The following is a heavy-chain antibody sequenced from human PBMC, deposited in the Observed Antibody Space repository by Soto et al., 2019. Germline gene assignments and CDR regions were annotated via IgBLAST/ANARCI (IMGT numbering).Heavy chain of an antibody. CDR1: GDSVSSNSAA. Sequence: PSQTLSLTCAISGDSVSSNSAAWNWIRQSPSRGLEWLGRTYYRSKWYNDYAVSVKSRITINPDTSKNQFSLQLNSVTPEDTAVYYCARDLGVRQQLGRERYGMDVWGQGTTVTVSS. CDR3: ARDLGVRQQLGRERYGMDV. CDR2: TYYRSKWYN. D-gene: IGHD6-13*01. J-gene: IGHJ6*02. V-gene: IGHV6-1*01.